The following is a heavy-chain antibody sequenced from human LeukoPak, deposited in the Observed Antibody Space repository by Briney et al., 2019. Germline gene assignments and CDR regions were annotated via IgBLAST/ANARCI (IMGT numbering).Heavy chain of an antibody. Sequence: GGSLRLSCAASGFTFSSYPMSWVRQAPGKGLEWVSAISGSGGSTYYAGSVKGRFTISRDNSKNTLYLQMNSLRAEDTAVYYCAKWGKYCSSTSCYTYFDYWGQGTLVTVSS. D-gene: IGHD2-2*02. CDR2: ISGSGGST. J-gene: IGHJ4*02. V-gene: IGHV3-23*01. CDR1: GFTFSSYP. CDR3: AKWGKYCSSTSCYTYFDY.